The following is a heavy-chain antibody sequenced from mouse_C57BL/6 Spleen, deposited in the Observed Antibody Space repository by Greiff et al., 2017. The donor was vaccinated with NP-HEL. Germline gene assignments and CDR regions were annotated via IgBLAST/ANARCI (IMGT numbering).Heavy chain of an antibody. J-gene: IGHJ2*01. CDR2: ICPRSGNS. D-gene: IGHD1-1*01. CDR1: GYTFTSYC. CDR3: ARWYYGSSYYIDY. Sequence: QVQLQQSGAELARPGASVKLSCMASGYTFTSYCISWVQQRPGQGLEWIGEICPRSGNSAYNEAFTGKATLTADKSSSTAYMELRSLTSEDSAVYYCARWYYGSSYYIDYWGQGTTLTVSS. V-gene: IGHV1-81*01.